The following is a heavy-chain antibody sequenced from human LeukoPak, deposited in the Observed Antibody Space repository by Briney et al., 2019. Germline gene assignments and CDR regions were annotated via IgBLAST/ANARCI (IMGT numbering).Heavy chain of an antibody. Sequence: GGSLKISFKGSGYRFTSYRIGWVRQMPGKGVGWMGIIYPGDSDTRYSPSLQGQVTISADKSISTAYLQWSSLKASDTAMYYCARTNYYYGSGSYYNDYGMDVWGKGTTVTVSS. J-gene: IGHJ6*04. D-gene: IGHD3-10*01. CDR2: IYPGDSDT. CDR3: ARTNYYYGSGSYYNDYGMDV. V-gene: IGHV5-51*01. CDR1: GYRFTSYR.